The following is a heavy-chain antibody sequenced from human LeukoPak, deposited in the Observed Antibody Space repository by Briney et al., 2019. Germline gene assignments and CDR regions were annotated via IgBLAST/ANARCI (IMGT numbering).Heavy chain of an antibody. J-gene: IGHJ4*02. CDR3: ARNVSSGWYVDY. D-gene: IGHD6-19*01. Sequence: GGSLRLSCAVSGFTFSSYAMSWVRQAPGKGLEWVSAISGSGDSTSYADSVKGRFSVSRDNSKNTQYLQMNSLRAEDTALYFCARNVSSGWYVDYWGQGTLVTVSS. CDR1: GFTFSSYA. CDR2: ISGSGDST. V-gene: IGHV3-23*01.